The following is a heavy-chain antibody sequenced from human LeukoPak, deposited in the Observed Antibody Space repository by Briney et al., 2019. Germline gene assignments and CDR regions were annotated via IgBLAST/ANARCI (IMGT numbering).Heavy chain of an antibody. V-gene: IGHV3-21*01. D-gene: IGHD6-13*01. CDR2: ISSSSSYI. J-gene: IGHJ6*03. CDR3: AREGIAAAGYYYYMDV. Sequence: GGSLRLSCAASGFAFSSYSMNWVRQAPGKGLEWVSSISSSSSYIYYADSVKGRFTISRGNAKNSLYLQMNSLRAEDTAVYYCAREGIAAAGYYYYMDVWGKGTTVTVSS. CDR1: GFAFSSYS.